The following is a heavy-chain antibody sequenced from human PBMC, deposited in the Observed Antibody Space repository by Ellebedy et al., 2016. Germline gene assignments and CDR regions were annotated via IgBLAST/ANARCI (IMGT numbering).Heavy chain of an antibody. CDR2: FDPEDGET. CDR1: GYTLTDLS. V-gene: IGHV1-24*01. D-gene: IGHD6-13*01. CDR3: ARGGYSPNYGMDV. Sequence: ASVKVSCKVSGYTLTDLSMHWVRQAPGKGLEWMGGFDPEDGETIYAQKFQGRVTITRDTSASSAYMELSSLRSEDTAVYYCARGGYSPNYGMDVWGQGTTVTVSS. J-gene: IGHJ6*02.